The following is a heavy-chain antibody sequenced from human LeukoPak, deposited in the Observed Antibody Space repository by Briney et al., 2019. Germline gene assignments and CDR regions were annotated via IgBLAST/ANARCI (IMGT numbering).Heavy chain of an antibody. CDR2: IERSGST. Sequence: SETPSLTCAVSGGSFSGYYWSWIRQPPGKGLEWIGEIERSGSTNYNPSLKSRVTISVDTSTNQFSLKLSSVTAADTAVYYCARGRSNYDFWSGQNWFDPWGQGTLVTVSS. CDR3: ARGRSNYDFWSGQNWFDP. J-gene: IGHJ5*02. CDR1: GGSFSGYY. V-gene: IGHV4-34*01. D-gene: IGHD3-3*01.